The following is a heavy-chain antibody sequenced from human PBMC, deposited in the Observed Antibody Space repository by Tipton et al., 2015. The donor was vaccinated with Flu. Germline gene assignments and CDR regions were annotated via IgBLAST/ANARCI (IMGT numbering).Heavy chain of an antibody. CDR1: GNSMGIHYY. CDR2: IHRSGRA. CDR3: ARHTGDSVRGVIDY. V-gene: IGHV4-38-2*01. Sequence: TLSLTCSVSGNSMGIHYYWGWIRQPPGKGLQWIGNIHRSGRASYSPSLKSRLSMSVDTSKNQFSLKLSSVTAADTAVYYCARHTGDSVRGVIDYWCQGTLVTVSS. J-gene: IGHJ4*02. D-gene: IGHD3-10*02.